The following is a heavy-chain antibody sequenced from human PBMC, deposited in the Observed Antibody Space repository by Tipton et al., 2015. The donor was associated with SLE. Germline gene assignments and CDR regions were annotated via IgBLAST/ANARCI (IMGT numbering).Heavy chain of an antibody. CDR2: IYHSGNT. J-gene: IGHJ4*02. CDR1: GFSISSGYF. Sequence: TLSLTCAVSGFSISSGYFWGWIRQPPGKGLEWIGTIYHSGNTYYNPSLKSRLTLSVDTSKKQISLTLTSVTAADTAVYYCATTARICHSWGQGTLVTVSS. CDR3: ATTARICHS. V-gene: IGHV4-38-2*01. D-gene: IGHD3-10*01.